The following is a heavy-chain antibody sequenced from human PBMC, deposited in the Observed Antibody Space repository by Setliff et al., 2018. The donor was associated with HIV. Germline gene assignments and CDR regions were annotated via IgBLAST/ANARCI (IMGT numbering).Heavy chain of an antibody. CDR2: IYHSGST. J-gene: IGHJ5*02. CDR1: GGSISSSSYY. V-gene: IGHV4-39*07. CDR3: ARSTYYYGSGKGSGWFDP. Sequence: SETLSLTCTVSGGSISSSSYYWGWIRQPPGKGLEWIGSIYHSGSTYYNPSLKSRVTISIDRSKNQFSLKLSSVTAADTAVYYCARSTYYYGSGKGSGWFDPWGQGTPVTVSS. D-gene: IGHD3-10*01.